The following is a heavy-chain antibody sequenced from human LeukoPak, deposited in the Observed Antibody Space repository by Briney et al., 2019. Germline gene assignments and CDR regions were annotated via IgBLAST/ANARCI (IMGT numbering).Heavy chain of an antibody. V-gene: IGHV6-1*01. CDR1: GDSVSTNSGA. D-gene: IGHD3-10*01. CDR3: ARDPNFTGWFGFDY. CDR2: TYFRSKWYN. J-gene: IGHJ4*02. Sequence: SQTLSLTCAISGDSVSTNSGAWNWIRQSPSRGLEWLGRTYFRSKWYNDYAVSVKSRIIISPGTSKNQFSLQLNSVTPDDTAVYYCARDPNFTGWFGFDYWGQGILVTVSS.